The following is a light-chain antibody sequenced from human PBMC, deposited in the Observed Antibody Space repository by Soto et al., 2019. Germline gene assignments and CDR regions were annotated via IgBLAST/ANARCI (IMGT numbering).Light chain of an antibody. V-gene: IGLV1-47*01. J-gene: IGLJ1*01. Sequence: QSALTQPPSASGTPGQRVTISCSGRSSNIGSNYVYWYQQLPGTAPKLLIYRNNQRPSGVPDRFSGSKSGTSASLAISGLRSEDETDYYCAAWDDSLSGYVFGTGTKVTVL. CDR3: AAWDDSLSGYV. CDR1: SSNIGSNY. CDR2: RNN.